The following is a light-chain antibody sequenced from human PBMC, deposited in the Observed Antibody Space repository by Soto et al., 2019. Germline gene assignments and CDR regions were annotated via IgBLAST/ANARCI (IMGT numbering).Light chain of an antibody. CDR2: GAS. Sequence: EIVLTQSPGTLSLSPGVRATLSCRSSQSVSSRYLAWYQQKPGQAPRLLIYGASSRATGIPDRLSGSGSGTDFTLTISRLEPEDFAVYYCEQYGSSLTWTFGQGTKVEIK. CDR3: EQYGSSLTWT. CDR1: QSVSSRY. J-gene: IGKJ1*01. V-gene: IGKV3-20*01.